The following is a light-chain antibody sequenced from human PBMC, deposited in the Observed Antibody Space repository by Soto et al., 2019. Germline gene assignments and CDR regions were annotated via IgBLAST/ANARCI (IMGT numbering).Light chain of an antibody. V-gene: IGKV3-20*01. CDR3: QQNYRTPPT. J-gene: IGKJ4*01. CDR2: GAS. CDR1: QSVSSSY. Sequence: IVLTQSPGTLSLSPGERATLSCRASQSVSSSYLAWYQQKPGQAPRLLIYGASSRATGIPDRFSGSGSGTDFTLTISGLLPEDFATYYCQQNYRTPPTFGGGTKVDIK.